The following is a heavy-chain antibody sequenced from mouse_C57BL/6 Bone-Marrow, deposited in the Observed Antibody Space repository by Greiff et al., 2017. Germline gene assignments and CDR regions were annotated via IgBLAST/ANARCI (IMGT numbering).Heavy chain of an antibody. CDR3: VRKGRLRRGPGSAY. Sequence: DVQLQESGPELVKPGDSVKISCKASGYSFTGYFMNWVMQSHGKSLEWIGRINPYNGYTFYNQKFKGKATLSVDKSSSTAHMQLRSRTSEESAVYYCVRKGRLRRGPGSAYWGQGTLVTVSA. CDR2: INPYNGYT. V-gene: IGHV1-20*01. D-gene: IGHD2-2*01. J-gene: IGHJ3*01. CDR1: GYSFTGYF.